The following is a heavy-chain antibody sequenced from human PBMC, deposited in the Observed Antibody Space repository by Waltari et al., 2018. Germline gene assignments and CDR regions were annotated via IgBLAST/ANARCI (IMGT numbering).Heavy chain of an antibody. CDR2: IYFSGST. J-gene: IGHJ4*02. Sequence: QVQLQESGPGLVRPSETLSLTCTVPGGSIRGKYWRWIRQPPGKGLEWIGYIYFSGSTNYNPSLKSRVTISVDTSKNLFSLKLNSVTAADTAVYYCASNNPRYCSGGSCFYFWGQGTLVTVSS. CDR3: ASNNPRYCSGGSCFYF. CDR1: GGSIRGKY. D-gene: IGHD2-15*01. V-gene: IGHV4-59*08.